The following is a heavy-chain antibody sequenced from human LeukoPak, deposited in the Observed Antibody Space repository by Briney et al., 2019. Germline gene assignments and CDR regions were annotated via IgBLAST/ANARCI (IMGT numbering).Heavy chain of an antibody. Sequence: SETLSLTCTVSGASISSGGYYWSWIRQHPGKGLEWIGYISYSGSPYYNPSLKSRVTISVDTSRNQFSLKLSSVTAADTAVYYCARGPHCSSTSCYSEYFHHWGQGALVTVSS. J-gene: IGHJ1*01. D-gene: IGHD2-2*01. V-gene: IGHV4-31*03. CDR1: GASISSGGYY. CDR2: ISYSGSP. CDR3: ARGPHCSSTSCYSEYFHH.